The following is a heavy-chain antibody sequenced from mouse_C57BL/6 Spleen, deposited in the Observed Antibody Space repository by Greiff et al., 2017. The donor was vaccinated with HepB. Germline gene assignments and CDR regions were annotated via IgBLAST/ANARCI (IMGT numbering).Heavy chain of an antibody. CDR2: IDPSDSET. CDR1: GYTFTSYW. V-gene: IGHV1-52*01. J-gene: IGHJ2*01. CDR3: ARSKVATNPYFDY. Sequence: QVQLKQPGAELVRPGSSVKLSCKASGYTFTSYWMHWVKQRPIQGLEWIGNIDPSDSETHYNQKFKDKATLTVDKSSSTAYMQLSSLTSEDSAVYYCARSKVATNPYFDYWGQGTTLTVSS. D-gene: IGHD1-1*01.